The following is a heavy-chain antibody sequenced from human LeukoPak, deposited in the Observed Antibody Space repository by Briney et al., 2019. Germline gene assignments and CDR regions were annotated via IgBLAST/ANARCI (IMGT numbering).Heavy chain of an antibody. CDR2: ILYDGSNK. CDR1: GFAFSSYG. Sequence: PGGSLRLSCAASGFAFSSYGMHWVRQAPGKGLEWVAVILYDGSNKYYADSVKGRFTISRDNSKNTLYLQMNSLRAEDTAVYYCAKNYDSSGFDAFDIWGQGTMVTVSS. J-gene: IGHJ3*02. D-gene: IGHD3-22*01. V-gene: IGHV3-30*18. CDR3: AKNYDSSGFDAFDI.